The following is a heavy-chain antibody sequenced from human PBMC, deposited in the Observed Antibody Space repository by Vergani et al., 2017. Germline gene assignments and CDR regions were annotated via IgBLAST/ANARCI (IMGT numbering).Heavy chain of an antibody. J-gene: IGHJ4*02. D-gene: IGHD1-14*01. V-gene: IGHV4-59*01. CDR1: GGSLSGYY. CDR2: VEDSGYF. Sequence: QVQLQESGPGLVRPSETLSLTCTVSGGSLSGYYWKLIRQTPGEGLEWIGYVEDSGYFNYNPSLKTRVSMSSDTSNNQFSLMLSSVTVADTAVYYCARSIVSRNPPDYFDNWGQGTLVTVSS. CDR3: ARSIVSRNPPDYFDN.